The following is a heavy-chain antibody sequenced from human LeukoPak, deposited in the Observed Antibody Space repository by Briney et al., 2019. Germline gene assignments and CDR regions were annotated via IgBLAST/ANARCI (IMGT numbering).Heavy chain of an antibody. CDR2: ISGSGVST. CDR3: AKRPVYDSSGYPPGFDY. J-gene: IGHJ4*02. V-gene: IGHV3-23*01. CDR1: GFTFSSYA. D-gene: IGHD3-22*01. Sequence: PGGSLRLSCAASGFTFSSYAMSWVRQAPGKGLEWVSGISGSGVSTYYADSVKGRFTISRDNSKNTLYLQMNSLRAVDTAVYYCAKRPVYDSSGYPPGFDYWGQGTLVTASS.